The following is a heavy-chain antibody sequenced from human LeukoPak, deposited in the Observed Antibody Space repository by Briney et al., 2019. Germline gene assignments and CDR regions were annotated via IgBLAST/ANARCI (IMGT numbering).Heavy chain of an antibody. CDR2: INHSGST. Sequence: SETLSLTCAVYGGSFSGYYWSWIRQPPGKGLEWIGEINHSGSTNYNPSLKSRVTISVDTSKNQFSLKLSSVTAADTAVYYCARVGGWYQYYFDYWGQGTLVTVSS. CDR3: ARVGGWYQYYFDY. J-gene: IGHJ4*02. D-gene: IGHD6-19*01. CDR1: GGSFSGYY. V-gene: IGHV4-34*01.